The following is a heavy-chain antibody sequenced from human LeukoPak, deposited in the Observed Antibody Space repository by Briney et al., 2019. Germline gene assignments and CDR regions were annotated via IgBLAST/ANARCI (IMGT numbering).Heavy chain of an antibody. CDR2: INPDSGGA. CDR1: GDTFTGYY. CDR3: ATAYNYYDSSGYRPRFGY. Sequence: ASVRVSCKASGDTFTGYYMHWVRQAPGQGLEWMGWINPDSGGAEYAQKFQGRVTMTRDTSITTAYMELSRLRSDDTAVYYCATAYNYYDSSGYRPRFGYWGQGTLVTVSS. J-gene: IGHJ4*02. V-gene: IGHV1-2*02. D-gene: IGHD3-22*01.